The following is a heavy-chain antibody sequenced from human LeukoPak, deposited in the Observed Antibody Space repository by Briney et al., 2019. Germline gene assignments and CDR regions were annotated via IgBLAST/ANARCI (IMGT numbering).Heavy chain of an antibody. CDR3: QLYGSDE. V-gene: IGHV4-34*01. D-gene: IGHD4-17*01. CDR2: VNHSGYT. CDR1: GVSFSTYY. J-gene: IGHJ4*02. Sequence: SETLSLTRDVSGVSFSTYYWSWIRQSPEKGLEWIGEVNHSGYTNYNPSLKGRVIISVDPSKNQLSLKLSSVTAADTAVYARQLYGSDERGKGTLVTVSS.